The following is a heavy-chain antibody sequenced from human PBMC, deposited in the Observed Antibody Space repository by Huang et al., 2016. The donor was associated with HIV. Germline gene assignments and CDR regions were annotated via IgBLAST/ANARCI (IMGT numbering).Heavy chain of an antibody. CDR1: IFSFSTSA. Sequence: EVQLLESGGGLVQPGGSLRLSCAASIFSFSTSAMCWVRQAPGKGLEWVSGISGSGSSTYYADAVKGRFNISRDNSRNTLYLQMKSLRVEDTAIYYCAKGSERSLTGPKYQYYFDYWGQGTLVTVSS. V-gene: IGHV3-23*01. J-gene: IGHJ4*02. D-gene: IGHD3-3*01. CDR2: ISGSGSST. CDR3: AKGSERSLTGPKYQYYFDY.